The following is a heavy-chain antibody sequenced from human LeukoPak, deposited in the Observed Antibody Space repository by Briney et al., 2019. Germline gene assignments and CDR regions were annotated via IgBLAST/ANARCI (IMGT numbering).Heavy chain of an antibody. CDR2: ISSDPTSI. Sequence: GSLRLSCVASGFIFKIYSMNWVRQAPGKGLEWVSYISSDPTSIDYADSVKGRFTISRDNAKNSLYLQMNSLRAEDTAVYYCAREMTGISAADFWGQGTLVTVSS. CDR3: AREMTGISAADF. V-gene: IGHV3-48*04. CDR1: GFIFKIYS. J-gene: IGHJ4*02. D-gene: IGHD6-13*01.